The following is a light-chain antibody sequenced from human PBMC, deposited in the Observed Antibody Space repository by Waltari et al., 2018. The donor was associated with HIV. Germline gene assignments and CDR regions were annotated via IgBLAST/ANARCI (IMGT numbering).Light chain of an antibody. J-gene: IGKJ4*01. CDR3: QQYSDWPLT. CDR2: AAS. V-gene: IGKV3-15*01. CDR1: QSLGNN. Sequence: EVLMMQSPATLSVSLGIRVTLSCRANQSLGNNVAWYQQRPGQAPRLLVYAASTRAPDIPTRFTGSGSGTKFTLTIISLQSEDFGVYFCQQYSDWPLTFGGGTKVEI.